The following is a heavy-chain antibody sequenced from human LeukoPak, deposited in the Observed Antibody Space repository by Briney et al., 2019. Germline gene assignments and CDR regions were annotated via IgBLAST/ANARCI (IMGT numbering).Heavy chain of an antibody. CDR1: GGSISSGGYY. D-gene: IGHD3-3*01. J-gene: IGHJ6*02. CDR2: IYYSGST. Sequence: SETLSLTCTVSGGSISSGGYYWSWIRQHPGKGLEWIGYIYYSGSTYYNPSLKSRVTISVDTSKNQFSLKLSSVTAADTAVYYCARCYRPYYDFWSGGNYYYGMDVWGQGTTVTVSS. V-gene: IGHV4-31*03. CDR3: ARCYRPYYDFWSGGNYYYGMDV.